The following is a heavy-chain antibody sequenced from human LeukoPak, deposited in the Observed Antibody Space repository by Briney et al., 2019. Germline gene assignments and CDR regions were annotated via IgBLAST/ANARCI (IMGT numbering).Heavy chain of an antibody. Sequence: QAGGSLRLSCSASGFTLSNYAMHWVRQSPGKGLEYVSALSADGNSKFYAESVKGRFTISRDSYNNTLHLQMSSLRPEDTAVYYCVRKGWVSGAIDYWGQGTLVTVSS. CDR2: LSADGNSK. CDR3: VRKGWVSGAIDY. J-gene: IGHJ4*02. CDR1: GFTLSNYA. D-gene: IGHD6-13*01. V-gene: IGHV3-64D*06.